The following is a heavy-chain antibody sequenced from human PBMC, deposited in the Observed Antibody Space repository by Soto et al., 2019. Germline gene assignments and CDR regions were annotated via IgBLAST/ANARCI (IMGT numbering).Heavy chain of an antibody. CDR3: AHSKTSGMRDYFDY. CDR2: LYWDDDK. CDR1: GFSLSTTRVG. Sequence: QITLKESGPTLVKPTQTLTLTCTFSGFSLSTTRVGVGWIRQPPGEALEWLALLYWDDDKLYSPSLKRRLTITKDTSKNQVVLTLTNMDPVDTATYYCAHSKTSGMRDYFDYWGQGTLVTVSS. V-gene: IGHV2-5*02. J-gene: IGHJ4*02.